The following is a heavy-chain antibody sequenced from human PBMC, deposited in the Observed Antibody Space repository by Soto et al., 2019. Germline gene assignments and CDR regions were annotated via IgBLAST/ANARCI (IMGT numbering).Heavy chain of an antibody. CDR2: VHNSGGT. J-gene: IGHJ5*02. Sequence: PSETLSLTCSVTGASVSSFSWSWIRQSPGKGLEWIGYVHNSGGTNYTPSLRSRVTISVDTSKNLLSLNLTSLTDADTAVYYCARGGTSGSAVYNWFDPWGQGTLVTVSS. D-gene: IGHD3-10*01. CDR1: GASVSSFS. V-gene: IGHV4-59*02. CDR3: ARGGTSGSAVYNWFDP.